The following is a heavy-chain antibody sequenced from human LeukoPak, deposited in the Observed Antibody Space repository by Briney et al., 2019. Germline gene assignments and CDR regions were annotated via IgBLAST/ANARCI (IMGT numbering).Heavy chain of an antibody. CDR2: IKQDGSEK. CDR1: GFTFSSYW. V-gene: IGHV3-7*03. D-gene: IGHD3-22*01. CDR3: ARTIWYYYDSSGPLAV. Sequence: GGSLRLSCAASGFTFSSYWMSWVRQAPGKGLEWVANIKQDGSEKYYVDSVKGRFTISRDNAKNSLYLQMNSLRAEDTAVYYCARTIWYYYDSSGPLAVWGQGTLVTVSS. J-gene: IGHJ4*02.